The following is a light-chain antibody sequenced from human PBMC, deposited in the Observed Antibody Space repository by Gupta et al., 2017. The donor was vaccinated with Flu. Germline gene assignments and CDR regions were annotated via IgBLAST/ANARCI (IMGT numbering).Light chain of an antibody. CDR3: QQYNSYSQT. CDR2: KAS. J-gene: IGKJ1*01. CDR1: QSISSW. V-gene: IGKV1-5*03. Sequence: DIQMTQSPSTLSASVGDRVTITCRASQSISSWLAWYLQKPGKDPKLLIYKASSLESGVPSRFSGSGSGTEFTLTISSLQPDDFATYYCQQYNSYSQTFGQGTKVEIK.